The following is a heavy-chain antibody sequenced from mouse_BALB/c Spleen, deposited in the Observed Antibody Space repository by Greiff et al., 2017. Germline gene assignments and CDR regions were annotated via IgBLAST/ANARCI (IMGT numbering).Heavy chain of an antibody. V-gene: IGHV14-3*02. D-gene: IGHD1-1*01. J-gene: IGHJ4*01. CDR1: GFNIKDTY. CDR2: IDPANGNT. Sequence: EVQLQQSGAELVKPGASVKLSCTASGFNIKDTYMHWVKQRPEQGLEWIGRIDPANGNTKYDPKFQGKATITADTSSNTAYLQLSSLTSEDTAVYYCARGDYGSVYAMDYWGQGTSVTVSS. CDR3: ARGDYGSVYAMDY.